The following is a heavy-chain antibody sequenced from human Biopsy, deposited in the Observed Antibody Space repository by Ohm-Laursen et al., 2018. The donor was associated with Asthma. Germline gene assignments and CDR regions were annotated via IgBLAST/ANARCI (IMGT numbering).Heavy chain of an antibody. J-gene: IGHJ6*02. CDR2: ISVYNGNT. D-gene: IGHD3-10*01. V-gene: IGHV1-18*01. CDR3: ARAVDYSHYYGIDV. CDR1: GYTFNSAG. Sequence: AASVKVSCKASGYTFNSAGITWVRQAPGLGLEWMGWISVYNGNTKVAQKLQDRVTMITDTSTSTAYMELRSLRSDDTAVYFCARAVDYSHYYGIDVWGQGTTVTVS.